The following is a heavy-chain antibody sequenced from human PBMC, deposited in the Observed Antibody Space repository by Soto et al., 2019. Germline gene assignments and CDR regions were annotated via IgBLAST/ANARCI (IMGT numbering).Heavy chain of an antibody. D-gene: IGHD1-7*01. V-gene: IGHV3-30-3*01. CDR1: GFTFSSYA. J-gene: IGHJ5*02. CDR3: ARAKNWNYWFDP. Sequence: PGGSLRLSCAASGFTFSSYAMHWVRQAPGKGLEWVAVISYDGSNKYYAVSVKGRFTISRDNSKNTLYLQMNSLTVEDTAVYYCARAKNWNYWFDPWGQGTLVTVSS. CDR2: ISYDGSNK.